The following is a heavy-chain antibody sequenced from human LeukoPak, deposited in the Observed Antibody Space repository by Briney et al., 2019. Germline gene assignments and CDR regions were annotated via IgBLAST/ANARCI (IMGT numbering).Heavy chain of an antibody. CDR2: ISYDGSNK. V-gene: IGHV3-30-3*01. CDR1: GFTFSSYA. CDR3: ARSANHYTFWSGPDY. Sequence: PGGSLRLSCAASGFTFSSYAMHWVRQAPGKGLEWVAVISYDGSNKYYADSVKGRFTISRDNSKNTLYLQMNSLRAEDTAVYYCARSANHYTFWSGPDYWGQGTLVTVSS. D-gene: IGHD3-3*01. J-gene: IGHJ4*02.